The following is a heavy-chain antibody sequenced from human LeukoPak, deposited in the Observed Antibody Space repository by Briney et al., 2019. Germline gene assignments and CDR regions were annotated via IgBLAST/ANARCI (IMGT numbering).Heavy chain of an antibody. D-gene: IGHD3-3*01. Sequence: GGSLRLSCEVSGFPVRSRYMTWVRQAPGKGLECASVIYSGGSTYYIDSVRGRFTISRDISNSTMYLEMNDLRVEDTAMYYCASLEGGPTDGRWGQGTLVTVSS. J-gene: IGHJ4*02. V-gene: IGHV3-53*01. CDR2: IYSGGST. CDR3: ASLEGGPTDGR. CDR1: GFPVRSRY.